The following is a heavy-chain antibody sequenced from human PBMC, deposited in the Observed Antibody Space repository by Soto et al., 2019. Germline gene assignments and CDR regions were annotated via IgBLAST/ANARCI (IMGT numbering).Heavy chain of an antibody. D-gene: IGHD1-26*01. CDR3: ARGVLKWEGWVFDF. CDR2: VSVYSGNT. J-gene: IGHJ5*01. Sequence: QVQLVQSGAEVRKPGASVKVSCKASNYTFTSYGISWVRQAPGQGLEWMGWVSVYSGNTNYAQKFQDRVTMTTDTATSTAYMELRSLTSDDTAVYYCARGVLKWEGWVFDFWGQGTLVTVSS. CDR1: NYTFTSYG. V-gene: IGHV1-18*04.